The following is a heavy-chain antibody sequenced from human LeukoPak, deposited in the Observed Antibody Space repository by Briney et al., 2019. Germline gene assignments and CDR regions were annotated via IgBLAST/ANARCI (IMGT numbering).Heavy chain of an antibody. D-gene: IGHD2-2*01. J-gene: IGHJ6*03. Sequence: GGSLRLSCAPSVFTFSSYAMSWVRQAPGKGLEWVSGISRSGGSTYYTDSVKGRFTISRDNSRNPLYLQTNSLRAADQAVYYRADSGQVVRAANYYMAVWGKGTTVTVSS. CDR1: VFTFSSYA. CDR3: ADSGQVVRAANYYMAV. CDR2: ISRSGGST. V-gene: IGHV3-23*01.